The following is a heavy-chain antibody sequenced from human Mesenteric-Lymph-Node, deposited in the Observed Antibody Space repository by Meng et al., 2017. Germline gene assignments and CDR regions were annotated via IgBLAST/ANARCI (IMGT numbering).Heavy chain of an antibody. V-gene: IGHV1-18*01. CDR2: INPNSGGT. CDR3: ARDLVVPAAMLGVATIGYYYYGMDV. Sequence: ASVKVSCKASGYTFTSYGISWVRQAPGQGLEWMGWINPNSGGTNYAQKLQGRVTMTTDTSTSTAYMELRSLRSDDTAVYYCARDLVVPAAMLGVATIGYYYYGMDVWGQGTTVTVSS. CDR1: GYTFTSYG. J-gene: IGHJ6*02. D-gene: IGHD2-2*01.